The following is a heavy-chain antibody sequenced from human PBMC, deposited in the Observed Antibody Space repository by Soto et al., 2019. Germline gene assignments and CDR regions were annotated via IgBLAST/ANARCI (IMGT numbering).Heavy chain of an antibody. Sequence: ASLKISCEASGYTFTNYWIGWVRQMPGTGLEWMGIIYPRDSDTRYSPSFQDQVTMSVDKSIGTAYLQLNTLRPEDTAMYYCARVAYWGPGTQVTVSS. CDR1: GYTFTNYW. V-gene: IGHV5-51*01. J-gene: IGHJ4*02. CDR2: IYPRDSDT. D-gene: IGHD5-12*01. CDR3: ARVAY.